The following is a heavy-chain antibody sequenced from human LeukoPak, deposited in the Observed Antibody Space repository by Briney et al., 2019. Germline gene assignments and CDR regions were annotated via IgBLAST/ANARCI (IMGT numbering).Heavy chain of an antibody. CDR2: IKSNTDGGTT. Sequence: PGRSLRLSCAASGFTFSNAWMSWVRQAPGKGLEWVGRIKSNTDGGTTDDAAAVNGRLTIAIDDSRNTLYLQMNSLKTEDTAVYYCTTDPPKHTSHCYDSSGYYYDYFYGMDVWGQGTTVTVSS. CDR1: GFTFSNAW. D-gene: IGHD3-22*01. J-gene: IGHJ6*02. CDR3: TTDPPKHTSHCYDSSGYYYDYFYGMDV. V-gene: IGHV3-15*01.